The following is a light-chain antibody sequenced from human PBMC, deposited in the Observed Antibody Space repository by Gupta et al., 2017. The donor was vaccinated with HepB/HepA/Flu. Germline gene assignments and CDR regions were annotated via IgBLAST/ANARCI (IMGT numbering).Light chain of an antibody. Sequence: EIVLTQSPGTLSLSPGERATLSCRASRSVSSSYLAWYQQKPGQAPRLLIYGASSRATGIPDRFSGSGSGTDFTLTISRLEPEDFAVYYCQQYCSSPWTFGQGTKVEIK. CDR2: GAS. CDR3: QQYCSSPWT. CDR1: RSVSSSY. J-gene: IGKJ1*01. V-gene: IGKV3-20*01.